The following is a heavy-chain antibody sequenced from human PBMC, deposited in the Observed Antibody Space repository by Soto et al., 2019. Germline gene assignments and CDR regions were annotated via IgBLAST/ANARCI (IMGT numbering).Heavy chain of an antibody. CDR3: AHHTITPATNWFDP. J-gene: IGHJ5*02. V-gene: IGHV2-5*01. CDR1: GFSLTTSGVG. CDR2: IYWNDDK. Sequence: QITLKESGPTLVKPTQTLTLTCTFSGFSLTTSGVGVGWIRQPPGKALEWLALIYWNDDKRYSPSLKSRLTITKDTSKNRVVLAMTNMDPVDTATYYCAHHTITPATNWFDPWGLGTLVTVSS. D-gene: IGHD2-2*01.